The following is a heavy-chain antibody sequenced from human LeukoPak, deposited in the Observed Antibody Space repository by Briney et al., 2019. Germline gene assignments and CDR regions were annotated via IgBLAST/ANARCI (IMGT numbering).Heavy chain of an antibody. V-gene: IGHV3-11*01. Sequence: NPGGSLRLPCAASGFTFENYYMGWVRQAPGKGLDWVSYISSTGYNIYYADSVKGRFTVSRDNAENSPYLQMTSLRVEDTAVYYCARPAGDRLGFDAFDLWGQGTMVTVSS. D-gene: IGHD3-16*01. CDR2: ISSTGYNI. CDR1: GFTFENYY. CDR3: ARPAGDRLGFDAFDL. J-gene: IGHJ3*01.